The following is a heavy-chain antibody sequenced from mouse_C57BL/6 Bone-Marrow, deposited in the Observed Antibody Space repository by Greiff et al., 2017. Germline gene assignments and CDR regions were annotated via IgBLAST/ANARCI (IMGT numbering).Heavy chain of an antibody. CDR2: ISSGGSYT. CDR3: ARHGDYYLDG. V-gene: IGHV5-6*01. J-gene: IGHJ2*01. Sequence: EVKLVESGGDLVKPGGSLKLYCAASVFTFSSYGLSSVRQTPDMMLEWVATISSGGSYTYYPDGVKGRFTISRDNDKNTLYLQMSSLRSEDTAMYYCARHGDYYLDGWCQGTTLSVAS. CDR1: VFTFSSYG.